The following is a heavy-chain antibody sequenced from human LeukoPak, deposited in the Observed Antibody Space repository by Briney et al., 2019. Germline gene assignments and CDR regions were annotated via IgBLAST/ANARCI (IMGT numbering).Heavy chain of an antibody. J-gene: IGHJ4*02. CDR3: ARAWSGTQYYFGY. CDR2: IYSGGST. Sequence: GGSLRLSCAASGFTVSDSYMSWVRQAPGKGLEWVSVIYSGGSTYYADSVKGRFTISRDTSKNTLYLQMNSLRAGDTAVYYCARAWSGTQYYFGYWGQGTLVTVSS. V-gene: IGHV3-66*01. CDR1: GFTVSDSY. D-gene: IGHD3-3*01.